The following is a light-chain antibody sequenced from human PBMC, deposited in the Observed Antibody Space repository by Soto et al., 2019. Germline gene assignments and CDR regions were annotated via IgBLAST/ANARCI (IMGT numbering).Light chain of an antibody. CDR1: QGISSY. J-gene: IGKJ4*01. CDR3: QQLNSYLPLT. V-gene: IGKV1-9*01. Sequence: DIQLTQSPSFLSASVGDRVTITCRASQGISSYLAWYQQKPGKAPKLLIYAASTLQSGVPSRFSGSGSGTEFTLTISSLPPEDFATYYCQQLNSYLPLTFGGGTKVEIK. CDR2: AAS.